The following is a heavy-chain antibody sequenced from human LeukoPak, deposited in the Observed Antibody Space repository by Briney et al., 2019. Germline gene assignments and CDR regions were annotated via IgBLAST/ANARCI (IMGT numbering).Heavy chain of an antibody. CDR2: ISGSGGST. V-gene: IGHV3-23*01. D-gene: IGHD6-6*01. CDR3: AKGEQLVREGWFDP. Sequence: GGSLRLSCAASGFTFSSYAMSWVRQAPGKGLEWVSAISGSGGSTYYADSVKGRFTISRDNSKNTLYLQMNSLRAEDAAVYYCAKGEQLVREGWFDPWGQGTLVTVSS. J-gene: IGHJ5*02. CDR1: GFTFSSYA.